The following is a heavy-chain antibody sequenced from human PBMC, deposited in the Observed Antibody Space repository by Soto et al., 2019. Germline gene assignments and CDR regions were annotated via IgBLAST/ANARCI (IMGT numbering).Heavy chain of an antibody. D-gene: IGHD3-22*01. J-gene: IGHJ6*02. Sequence: ASVKVSCKASGYTFTSYGISWVRQATGQGLEWMGWMNPNSGNTGYAQKFQGRVTMTRNTSISTAYMELSSLRSEDTAVYYCARGRYYDSSTNYYYYGMDVWGQGTTVTVSS. V-gene: IGHV1-8*02. CDR3: ARGRYYDSSTNYYYYGMDV. CDR1: GYTFTSYG. CDR2: MNPNSGNT.